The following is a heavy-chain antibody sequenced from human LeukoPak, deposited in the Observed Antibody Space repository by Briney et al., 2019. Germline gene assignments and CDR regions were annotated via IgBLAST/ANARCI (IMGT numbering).Heavy chain of an antibody. CDR2: VSFYGST. D-gene: IGHD3-22*01. J-gene: IGHJ4*02. V-gene: IGHV3-53*01. CDR3: AREQNYYDSSGYKVWYFDY. CDR1: GFTVNNNY. Sequence: GGSLRLSCAVSGFTVNNNYMRWVRHGPGKGLEWVWIVSFYGSTYYEDSVKGRSTISRDNSKNTQYLQMPGLRVEDTAVYYCAREQNYYDSSGYKVWYFDYWGQGPLVPVSS.